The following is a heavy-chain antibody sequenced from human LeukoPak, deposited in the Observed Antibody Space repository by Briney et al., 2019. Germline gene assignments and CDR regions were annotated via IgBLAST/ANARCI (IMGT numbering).Heavy chain of an antibody. CDR3: ERGGGWGNWNDAVDY. CDR1: GGSFSGYY. CDR2: IHNSGST. D-gene: IGHD1-1*01. Sequence: PSETLSLTCAVYGGSFSGYYWSWIRQPPGKGLEWIGDIHNSGSTKYNPSLKSPVSILVDTSKNQFSLKVTSVTGADTAVYYCERGGGWGNWNDAVDYGGQGTLVTVSS. V-gene: IGHV4-34*01. J-gene: IGHJ4*02.